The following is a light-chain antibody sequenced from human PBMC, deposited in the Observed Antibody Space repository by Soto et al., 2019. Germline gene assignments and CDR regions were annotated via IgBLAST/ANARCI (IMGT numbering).Light chain of an antibody. Sequence: LTQPASVSGSPGQSITISCTGTSSDVGGYNYVSWYQQHPGEAPKLLIYDVSNRPSGVSNRFSGSKSGNTASLTISGLQAEDEADYYCSSYRSSSTVYVFGTGTKVTV. CDR2: DVS. V-gene: IGLV2-14*01. CDR3: SSYRSSSTVYV. CDR1: SSDVGGYNY. J-gene: IGLJ1*01.